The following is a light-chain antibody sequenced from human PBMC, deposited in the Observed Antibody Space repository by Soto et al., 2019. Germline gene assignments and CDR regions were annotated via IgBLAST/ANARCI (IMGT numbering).Light chain of an antibody. CDR3: QQAFSFPRT. V-gene: IGKV1-12*01. CDR2: GTS. J-gene: IGKJ1*01. CDR1: QGIGSW. Sequence: DIQMTQSPSSLSASVGDRVTITCRASQGIGSWLAWYQQKAGKAPNLLIYGTSSLQTGVPSRSSGSGSGTDFTLTISSLQPEDFATYYCQQAFSFPRTFGQGTKVDIK.